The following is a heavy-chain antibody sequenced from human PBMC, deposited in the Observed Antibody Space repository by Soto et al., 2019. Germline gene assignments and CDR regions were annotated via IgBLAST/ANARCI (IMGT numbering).Heavy chain of an antibody. V-gene: IGHV1-18*01. Sequence: ASVKVSCKASGYTFTSYGISWVRQAPGQGLDWMGWISAYNGNTNFAQKLQGRVTMTTDTSTSTAYMELNILRAEDTAVYYCAKEGRSRLVRGAGSDYWGQGTLVTVSS. J-gene: IGHJ4*02. D-gene: IGHD3-10*01. CDR2: ISAYNGNT. CDR3: AKEGRSRLVRGAGSDY. CDR1: GYTFTSYG.